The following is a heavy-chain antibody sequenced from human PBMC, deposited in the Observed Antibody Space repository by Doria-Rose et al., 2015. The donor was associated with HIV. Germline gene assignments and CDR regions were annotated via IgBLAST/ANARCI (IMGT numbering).Heavy chain of an antibody. V-gene: IGHV2-26*01. D-gene: IGHD6-13*01. CDR1: GVSLSSPGMG. J-gene: IGHJ4*02. Sequence: SGPVLAKPTETLTLTCTVSGVSLSSPGMGVSWIRQPPGKALEWLANIFSDDERSYKTSLKSRLTIARGTSKSQVVLTRTDMDPVDTATYYCARIKSSRWYHKYYFDFWGQGTLVIVSA. CDR2: IFSDDER. CDR3: ARIKSSRWYHKYYFDF.